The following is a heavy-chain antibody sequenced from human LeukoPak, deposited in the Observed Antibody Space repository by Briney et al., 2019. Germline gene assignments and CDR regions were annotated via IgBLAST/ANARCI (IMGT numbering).Heavy chain of an antibody. CDR3: EMAPYYYDNSGYFYGNNN. CDR1: GFNFGSYS. V-gene: IGHV3-21*01. Sequence: GGSLRLSCAASGFNFGSYSMNWVRQAPGKVLEWVSSISSSSINIYYADSVKGRFTISRDNAKSSLYLQMNSLRAEDTAVYYCEMAPYYYDNSGYFYGNNNWGQGTLVTVSS. D-gene: IGHD3-22*01. J-gene: IGHJ4*02. CDR2: ISSSSINI.